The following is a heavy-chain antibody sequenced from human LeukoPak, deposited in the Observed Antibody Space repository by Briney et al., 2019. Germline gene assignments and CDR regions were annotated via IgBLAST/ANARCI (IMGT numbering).Heavy chain of an antibody. CDR1: GFTVSSNY. CDR2: IYSGGST. V-gene: IGHV3-53*01. Sequence: GGSLRLSCAASGFTVSSNYMSWVRQAPGKGLEWVSVIYSGGSTYYADSVKGRLTISRDNSKNTLYLQMNSLRAEDTAVYYCARDMASDDSSGYYPNWFDPWGQGTLVTVSS. J-gene: IGHJ5*02. D-gene: IGHD3-22*01. CDR3: ARDMASDDSSGYYPNWFDP.